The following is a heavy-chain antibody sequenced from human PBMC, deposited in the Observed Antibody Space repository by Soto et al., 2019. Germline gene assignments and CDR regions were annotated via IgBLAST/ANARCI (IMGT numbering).Heavy chain of an antibody. CDR2: IYWNDDK. D-gene: IGHD6-6*01. CDR3: AHIFWIRQLGDINWFDP. V-gene: IGHV2-5*01. J-gene: IGHJ5*02. CDR1: GFSLSTSGVG. Sequence: GSGPTLVNPTQTLTLTCTFSGFSLSTSGVGVGWIRQPPGKALEWLALIYWNDDKRYSPSLKSRLTITKDTSKNQVVLTMTNMDPVDTATYYCAHIFWIRQLGDINWFDPWGQGTLVTVSS.